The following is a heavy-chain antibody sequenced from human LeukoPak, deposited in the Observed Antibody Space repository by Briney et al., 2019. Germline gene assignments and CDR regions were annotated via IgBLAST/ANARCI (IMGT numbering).Heavy chain of an antibody. CDR2: IGTAGDT. J-gene: IGHJ4*02. D-gene: IGHD5-24*01. CDR3: TRLGDGYNFDY. CDR1: GFTFSSYD. Sequence: AGGSLRLSCAASGFTFSSYDMHWVRQATGKGLEWVSAIGTAGDTYYTGSVKGRFTISRDNAKNSLYLQMNSLKTEDTAVYYCTRLGDGYNFDYWGQGTLVTVSS. V-gene: IGHV3-13*01.